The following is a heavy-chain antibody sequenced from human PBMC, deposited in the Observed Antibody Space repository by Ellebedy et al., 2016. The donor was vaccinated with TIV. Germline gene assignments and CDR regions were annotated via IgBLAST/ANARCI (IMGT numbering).Heavy chain of an antibody. J-gene: IGHJ4*02. D-gene: IGHD3-22*01. V-gene: IGHV3-30*18. CDR2: ISKDGTYK. Sequence: PGGSLRLSCVASGFTFSNYGMHWVRQAPGKGLEWVAVISKDGTYKYYPDSVKGRFTISRDNSKNTVYLQMNSLRAEDTAVYYCAKEVGDDSSTYYPSYWGQGTLVTVSS. CDR3: AKEVGDDSSTYYPSY. CDR1: GFTFSNYG.